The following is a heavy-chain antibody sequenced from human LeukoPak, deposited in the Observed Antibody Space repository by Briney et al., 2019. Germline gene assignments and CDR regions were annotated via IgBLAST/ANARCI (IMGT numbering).Heavy chain of an antibody. CDR2: TSGSGGST. CDR1: GFTFSSYA. CDR3: AKDRSSSSWYSYYYYYYGMDV. D-gene: IGHD6-13*01. V-gene: IGHV3-23*01. Sequence: GGSLRLSCAASGFTFSSYAMSWVRQAPGKGLEWVSATSGSGGSTYYADSVKGRFTISRDNSKNTLYLQMNSLRAEDTAVYYCAKDRSSSSWYSYYYYYYGMDVWGQGITVTVSS. J-gene: IGHJ6*02.